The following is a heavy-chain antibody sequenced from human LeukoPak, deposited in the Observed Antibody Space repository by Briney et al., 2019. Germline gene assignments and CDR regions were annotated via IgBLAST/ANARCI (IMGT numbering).Heavy chain of an antibody. V-gene: IGHV1-2*02. CDR3: ARGGIRTAASEFDY. J-gene: IGHJ4*02. Sequence: ASVKVSCKASGYTFTDYYMHWVRQAPGQGLEWMGWINPNSGGTKYAQKFEGRVTMTRDTSISTAYMELSRVTSDDTAVYYCARGGIRTAASEFDYWGQGTLVTVSS. D-gene: IGHD6-13*01. CDR1: GYTFTDYY. CDR2: INPNSGGT.